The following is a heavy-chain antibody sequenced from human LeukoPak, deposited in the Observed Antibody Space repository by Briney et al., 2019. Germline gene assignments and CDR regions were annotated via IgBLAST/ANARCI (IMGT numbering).Heavy chain of an antibody. CDR3: ARGIGSSTWPLAL. J-gene: IGHJ4*02. Sequence: PGGSLRLSCAASEFSVGSNYMTWVRQAPGKGLEWVSLIYSGGSTYYADSVKGRFTISRDNSKNTLYLQMNGLRAEDTAVYYCARGIGSSTWPLALWGQGTLVTVSS. V-gene: IGHV3-66*01. CDR2: IYSGGST. D-gene: IGHD6-13*01. CDR1: EFSVGSNY.